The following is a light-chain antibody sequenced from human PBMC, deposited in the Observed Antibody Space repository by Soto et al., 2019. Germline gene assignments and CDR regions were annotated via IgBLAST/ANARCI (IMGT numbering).Light chain of an antibody. CDR2: GAS. CDR3: QQFGSSPPLT. CDR1: QSVSSSY. J-gene: IGKJ4*01. Sequence: EVVLTQSPGTLSVSPGEGATLSCWASQSVSSSYLAWYQQKPGQAPRLLIYGASNRATGIPDRFSGSGSGTEFTLTIRRLEPEDFAVYFCQQFGSSPPLTFGGGTKVDIK. V-gene: IGKV3-20*01.